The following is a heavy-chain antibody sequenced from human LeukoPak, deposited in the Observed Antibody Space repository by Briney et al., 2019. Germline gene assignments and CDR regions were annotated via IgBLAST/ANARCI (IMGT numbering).Heavy chain of an antibody. Sequence: SETLSLTCTVSGGSISSYYWSWIRQPPGKGLEWIGYIYYSGSTNYNPSLKSRVTISVDTSKNQFPLKLSSVTAADTAVYYCARHDGGGWSFDYWGQGTLVTVSS. CDR3: ARHDGGGWSFDY. D-gene: IGHD6-19*01. CDR1: GGSISSYY. J-gene: IGHJ4*02. V-gene: IGHV4-59*08. CDR2: IYYSGST.